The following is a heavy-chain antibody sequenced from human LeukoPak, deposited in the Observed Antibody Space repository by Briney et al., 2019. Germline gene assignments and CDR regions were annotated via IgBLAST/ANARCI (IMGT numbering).Heavy chain of an antibody. CDR3: ARDGSRDYGDYGDAFDI. Sequence: GASVKVSCKASGYTFTDYYMHWVQQAPGQGLEWMGWISAYNGNTNYAQKLQGRVTMTTDTSTSTAYMELRSLRSDDTAVYYCARDGSRDYGDYGDAFDIWGQGTMVTVSS. V-gene: IGHV1-18*04. D-gene: IGHD4-17*01. CDR2: ISAYNGNT. J-gene: IGHJ3*02. CDR1: GYTFTDYY.